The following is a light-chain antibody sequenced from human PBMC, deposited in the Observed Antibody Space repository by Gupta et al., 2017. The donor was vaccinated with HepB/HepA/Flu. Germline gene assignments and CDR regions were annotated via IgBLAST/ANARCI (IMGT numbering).Light chain of an antibody. V-gene: IGKV3D-15*01. CDR3: QQYNTWAS. J-gene: IGKJ4*01. Sequence: EVVMTQSPATLSVSPGERATLSCRASQGVSSHLAWYQQRPGRSPRLIIYDASNRAIGNTDRFSGSGGGKDFTLTSSRRQYEDCAVYYVQQYNTWASFGWGTKVEIK. CDR2: DAS. CDR1: QGVSSH.